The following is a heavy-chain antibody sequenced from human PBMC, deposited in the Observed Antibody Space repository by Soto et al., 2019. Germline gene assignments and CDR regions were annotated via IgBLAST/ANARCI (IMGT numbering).Heavy chain of an antibody. V-gene: IGHV4-31*03. CDR2: IYYSGST. J-gene: IGHJ4*02. CDR3: AREIVELATITYFDY. Sequence: SETLSLTCTVSGGSISSGGYYWSWIRQHPGKGLEWIGYIYYSGSTYYNPSLKSRVTISVDTSKNQFSLKLGSVTAADTAVYYCAREIVELATITYFDYWGQGTLVTVSS. CDR1: GGSISSGGYY. D-gene: IGHD3-22*01.